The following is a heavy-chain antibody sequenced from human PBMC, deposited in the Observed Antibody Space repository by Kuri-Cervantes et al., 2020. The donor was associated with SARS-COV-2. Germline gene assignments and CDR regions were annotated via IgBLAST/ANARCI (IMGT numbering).Heavy chain of an antibody. CDR3: ARGGVVTADWYFDL. CDR2: TNSDGIST. Sequence: LSLTCAASGFPFRGYWMHWVRQAPGKGLVWVSRTNSDGISTSYADSVKGRFTISRDNAKNTLYLQLNSLGAENTAVYYCARGGVVTADWYFDLWGRGTLVTVSS. CDR1: GFPFRGYW. J-gene: IGHJ2*01. D-gene: IGHD2-21*02. V-gene: IGHV3-74*01.